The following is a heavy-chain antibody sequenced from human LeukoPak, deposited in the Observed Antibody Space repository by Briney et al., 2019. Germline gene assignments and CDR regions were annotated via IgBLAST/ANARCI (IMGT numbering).Heavy chain of an antibody. CDR3: ARARNIAVAGYYFDY. CDR2: INPNSGGT. J-gene: IGHJ4*02. Sequence: GASVKVSCKASGYTFTGYYMHWVRQAPGQGLEWMGWINPNSGGTNYAQKFQGRVTMTRDTSISTAYMELSRLRSDDTAVYYCARARNIAVAGYYFDYWGQGTLVTVSS. D-gene: IGHD6-19*01. CDR1: GYTFTGYY. V-gene: IGHV1-2*02.